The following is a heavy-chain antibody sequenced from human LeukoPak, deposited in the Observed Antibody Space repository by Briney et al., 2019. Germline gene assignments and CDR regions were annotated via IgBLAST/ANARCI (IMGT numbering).Heavy chain of an antibody. CDR1: GFTFSGSA. CDR3: TTVTVTKATYY. J-gene: IGHJ4*02. Sequence: GGSLKLSCAASGFTFSGSALHWVRQASGKGLEWVGRIRSKANSYATAYAASVKGRFTISRDDSKNTAYLQMNSLKTEDTAVYYYTTVTVTKATYYWGQGTLVTVSS. D-gene: IGHD4-17*01. V-gene: IGHV3-73*01. CDR2: IRSKANSYAT.